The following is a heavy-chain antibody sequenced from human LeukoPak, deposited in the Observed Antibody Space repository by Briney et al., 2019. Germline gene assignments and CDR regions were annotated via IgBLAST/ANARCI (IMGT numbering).Heavy chain of an antibody. D-gene: IGHD2-2*01. CDR2: INTDGSST. CDR1: GFTFSSYW. V-gene: IGHV3-74*01. CDR3: AKGILVPASLFDY. J-gene: IGHJ4*02. Sequence: GGSLRLSCAASGFTFSSYWMHWVRQLPGKGLVWVSRINTDGSSTTYADSVKGRFTISRDNSKNTLYLQMNSLRAEDTAVYYCAKGILVPASLFDYWGQGTLVTVSS.